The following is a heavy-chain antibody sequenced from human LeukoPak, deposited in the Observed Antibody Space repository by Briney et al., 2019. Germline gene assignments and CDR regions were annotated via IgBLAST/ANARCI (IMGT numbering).Heavy chain of an antibody. V-gene: IGHV5-51*01. Sequence: GESLKISCKGSGYSFTSYWIGWARQMPGKGLEWMGIIYPGDSDTRYSPSFQGQVTISADKSISTAYLQWSSLYVSLTEMYYCMIHRGGYHRRHAFDILGERTMVTVST. CDR2: IYPGDSDT. CDR3: MIHRGGYHRRHAFDI. CDR1: GYSFTSYW. J-gene: IGHJ3*02. D-gene: IGHD3-22*01.